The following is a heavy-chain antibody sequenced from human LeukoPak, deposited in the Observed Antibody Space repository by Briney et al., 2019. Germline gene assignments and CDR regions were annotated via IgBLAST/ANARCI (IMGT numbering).Heavy chain of an antibody. CDR1: GFTFGDHS. D-gene: IGHD3-9*01. CDR3: TREIRYFDWFRADY. J-gene: IGHJ4*02. Sequence: TGGSLRLSCTASGFTFGDHSVSWFRQAPGKGLEWVGFIRSKAYGGTAEYAASVKGRFTISRDDSKSVAYLQMDSLKTEDTAVYYCTREIRYFDWFRADYWGQGTLVTVSS. V-gene: IGHV3-49*03. CDR2: IRSKAYGGTA.